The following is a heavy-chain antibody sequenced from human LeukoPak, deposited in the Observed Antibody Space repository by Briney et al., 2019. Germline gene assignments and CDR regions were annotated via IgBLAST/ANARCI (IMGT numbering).Heavy chain of an antibody. Sequence: PSETLSLTCTVSGVSIRSYYWSWLRQPPGKGREGNGYIYYSGSTNYNPSLKSRVTISVDTSKNQFSLKLSSVTAADTAVYYCARSPVYYDSSGYYPDYWGQGTLVTVSS. CDR2: IYYSGST. V-gene: IGHV4-59*01. CDR1: GVSIRSYY. D-gene: IGHD3-22*01. CDR3: ARSPVYYDSSGYYPDY. J-gene: IGHJ4*02.